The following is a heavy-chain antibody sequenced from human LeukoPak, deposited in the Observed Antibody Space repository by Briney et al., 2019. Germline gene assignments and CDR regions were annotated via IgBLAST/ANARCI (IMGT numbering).Heavy chain of an antibody. CDR1: GFTFSSYE. J-gene: IGHJ4*02. V-gene: IGHV3-48*03. CDR2: ISSSGSTI. D-gene: IGHD3-22*01. CDR3: ARDQKYYYDSSGYYFGGGFDY. Sequence: PGGSLRLSCAASGFTFSSYEMNWVRQAPGKGLEWVSYISSSGSTIYYADSVKGRFTISRDNAKNSLYLQMNSLRAEDTAVYYCARDQKYYYDSSGYYFGGGFDYWGQGTLVTVSS.